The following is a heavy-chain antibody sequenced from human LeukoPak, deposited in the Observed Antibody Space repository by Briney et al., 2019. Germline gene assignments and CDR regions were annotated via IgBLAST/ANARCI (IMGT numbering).Heavy chain of an antibody. CDR2: IYSSGST. CDR1: GGSISSYY. J-gene: IGHJ6*03. CDR3: ARDFTDSGSSLVYYYYYYMDV. D-gene: IGHD1-26*01. V-gene: IGHV4-4*07. Sequence: PSETLSLTCTVSGGSISSYYWSWIRQPAGKGLEWIGRIYSSGSTNYNPSLKSRVTMSVDTSKKQFSLKLTSVTAADTAVYYCARDFTDSGSSLVYYYYYYMDVWGKGTTVTVSS.